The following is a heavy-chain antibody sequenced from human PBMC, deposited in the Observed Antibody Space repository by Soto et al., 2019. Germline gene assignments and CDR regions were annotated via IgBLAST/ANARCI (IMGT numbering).Heavy chain of an antibody. CDR2: IYPGDSHT. Sequence: GESLKISCKGSGYSFTSYWIAWVRRMPGKGLEWMGIIYPGDSHTSYSPSFQGQVTISADKSISTAYLQWSSLKASDTAMYYCARKAGYSSSWYSKYYFDYWGQGTLVTVSS. V-gene: IGHV5-51*01. CDR1: GYSFTSYW. CDR3: ARKAGYSSSWYSKYYFDY. J-gene: IGHJ4*02. D-gene: IGHD6-13*01.